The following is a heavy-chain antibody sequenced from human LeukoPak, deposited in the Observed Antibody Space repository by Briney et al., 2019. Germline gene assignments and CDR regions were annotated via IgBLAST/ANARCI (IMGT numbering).Heavy chain of an antibody. V-gene: IGHV1-24*01. D-gene: IGHD6-13*01. CDR3: ARGMTLAAADY. CDR1: GYTLTELS. CDR2: FDPEDGET. J-gene: IGHJ4*02. Sequence: GASVKVSCKVSGYTLTELSMHWVRQAPGKGLEWMGGFDPEDGETIYAQKFQGRVTITRDTSASTAYMELSSLRSEDTAVYYCARGMTLAAADYWGQGTLVTVSS.